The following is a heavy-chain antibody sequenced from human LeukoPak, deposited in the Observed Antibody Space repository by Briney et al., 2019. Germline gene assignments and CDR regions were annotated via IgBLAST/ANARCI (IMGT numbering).Heavy chain of an antibody. CDR3: TRLYGGFDY. J-gene: IGHJ4*02. CDR1: VFTFGDYA. CDR2: IRSKAYGGTT. Sequence: GRSLRLSCTASVFTFGDYAMSWVRQAPGKGLEWVGFIRSKAYGGTTEYAASVKGRFTISRDDSKSIAYLQMNSLKTEDTAVYYCTRLYGGFDYWGQGTLVTVPS. D-gene: IGHD4-17*01. V-gene: IGHV3-49*04.